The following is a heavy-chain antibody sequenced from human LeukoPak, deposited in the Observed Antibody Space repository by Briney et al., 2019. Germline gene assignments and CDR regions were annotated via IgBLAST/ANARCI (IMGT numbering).Heavy chain of an antibody. CDR3: VIGVGWQPDY. CDR1: GDSVTGYY. Sequence: PSETLSLTCTVFGDSVTGYYLNWVRQPPGEGLEWIGHIYKIGTTNYNPSLKSRLTISADTSKNQFSLKLRSVTAADTAVYYCVIGVGWQPDYWGQGALVTVSS. V-gene: IGHV4-59*02. J-gene: IGHJ4*02. CDR2: IYKIGTT. D-gene: IGHD2-15*01.